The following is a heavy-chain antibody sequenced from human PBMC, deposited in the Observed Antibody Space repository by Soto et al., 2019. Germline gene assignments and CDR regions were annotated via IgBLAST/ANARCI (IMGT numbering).Heavy chain of an antibody. CDR1: GYTFTSYG. CDR3: ARELGAQIVDY. Sequence: QVQLVQSGAEVKKPGASVKVSCKASGYTFTSYGISWVRQAPGQGLEWMGWISAYNGNTKYAQKLQGRVSMTTDTATSTAYVELRSLGSEDTAVYYCARELGAQIVDYWGQGTLGTVSS. CDR2: ISAYNGNT. J-gene: IGHJ4*02. V-gene: IGHV1-18*01. D-gene: IGHD1-26*01.